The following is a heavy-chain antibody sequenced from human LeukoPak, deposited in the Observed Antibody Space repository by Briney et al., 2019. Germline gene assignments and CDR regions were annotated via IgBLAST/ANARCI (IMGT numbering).Heavy chain of an antibody. CDR1: GYTFTTYS. J-gene: IGHJ4*02. CDR3: ARDFHDFWSGYFDY. CDR2: INVGNGNT. Sequence: ASVKVSCKASGYTFTTYSMHWVRQAPGQRLEWMGWINVGNGNTKYSQKFQGRVTITADESTSTAYMELSSLRSEDTAVYYCARDFHDFWSGYFDYWGQGTLVTVSS. D-gene: IGHD3-3*01. V-gene: IGHV1-3*01.